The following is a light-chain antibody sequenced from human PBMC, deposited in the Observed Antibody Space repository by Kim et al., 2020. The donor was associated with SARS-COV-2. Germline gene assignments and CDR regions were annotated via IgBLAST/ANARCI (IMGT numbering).Light chain of an antibody. J-gene: IGKJ4*01. V-gene: IGKV2-30*02. CDR2: KVS. CDR3: LQGTHWPPT. CDR1: RSLVHSDGNTY. Sequence: DVVMTQSPLSLPVTLGQPASISCRSSRSLVHSDGNTYLNWFQQRPGQSPRRLIYKVSNRDSGVPDRFSGSGSGTDFTLRISRVEADDVGVYYCLQGTHWPPTFGGGTKLEIK.